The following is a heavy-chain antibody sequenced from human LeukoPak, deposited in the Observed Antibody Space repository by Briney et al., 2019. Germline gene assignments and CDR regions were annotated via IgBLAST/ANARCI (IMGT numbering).Heavy chain of an antibody. J-gene: IGHJ4*02. CDR3: ARPPERDGYNRYDY. D-gene: IGHD5-12*01. CDR1: GYTFTGYY. Sequence: ATVKVSCKASGYTFTGYYIHWVRQAPGQGLEWMGWIDPNSGNTNSAQKFQGRVTLTRDTSISATYMELSRLRSDDTAVYYCARPPERDGYNRYDYWGQGTLVTVTS. CDR2: IDPNSGNT. V-gene: IGHV1-2*02.